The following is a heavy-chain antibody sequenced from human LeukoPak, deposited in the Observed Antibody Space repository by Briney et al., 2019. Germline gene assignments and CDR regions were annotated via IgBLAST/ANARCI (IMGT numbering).Heavy chain of an antibody. CDR2: ISGSGGST. CDR3: AKDYYYDSSGYYNNWFDP. V-gene: IGHV3-23*01. CDR1: GFTFSSYA. J-gene: IGHJ5*02. Sequence: GGSLRLSCAASGFTFSSYAMSWVRQAPGKGLEWVSAISGSGGSTYYADSVKGRFTISRDNSKNTLYLQMNSLRAEDTAVYYCAKDYYYDSSGYYNNWFDPWGQGTLVTVSS. D-gene: IGHD3-22*01.